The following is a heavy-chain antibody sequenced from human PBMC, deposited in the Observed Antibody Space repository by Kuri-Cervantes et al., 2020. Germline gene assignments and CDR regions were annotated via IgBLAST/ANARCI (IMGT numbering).Heavy chain of an antibody. Sequence: ASVKVSCKASGYTFTSYDINWVRQATGQGLEWMGWMNPNSGNTGYAQKFQGRVTMTRDTSISTAYMELRSLRSDDTAVYYCARDVKRYSSGRAPFDYWGQGTLVTDSS. D-gene: IGHD6-19*01. J-gene: IGHJ4*02. CDR1: GYTFTSYD. CDR2: MNPNSGNT. V-gene: IGHV1-8*01. CDR3: ARDVKRYSSGRAPFDY.